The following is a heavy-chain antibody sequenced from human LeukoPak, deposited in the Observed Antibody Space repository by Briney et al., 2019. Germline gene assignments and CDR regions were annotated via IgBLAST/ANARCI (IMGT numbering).Heavy chain of an antibody. CDR3: ARDSGSGSNDY. J-gene: IGHJ4*02. CDR1: GYTFISYA. D-gene: IGHD1-26*01. CDR2: ISAGNGNT. Sequence: ASVKVSCKASGYTFISYAVQWVRQAPGQRLELMGWISAGNGNTKYSQNFQGRVTFISNTSATTAFMELSSLRSEDAAVYYCARDSGSGSNDYWGQGTLVTVSS. V-gene: IGHV1-3*01.